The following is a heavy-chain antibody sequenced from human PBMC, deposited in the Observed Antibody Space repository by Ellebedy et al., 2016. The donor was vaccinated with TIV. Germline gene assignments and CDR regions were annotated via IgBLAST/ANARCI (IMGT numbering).Heavy chain of an antibody. J-gene: IGHJ4*02. CDR2: IYSGGST. CDR3: YSDY. CDR1: GFTFSSYA. Sequence: GESLKISXAASGFTFSSYAMSWVRQAPGKGLEWVSVIYSGGSTYYADSVKGRFTISRDISKNTLYLQMNSLRAEDTAVYYCYSDYWGQGTLVTVSS. D-gene: IGHD2-15*01. V-gene: IGHV3-23*03.